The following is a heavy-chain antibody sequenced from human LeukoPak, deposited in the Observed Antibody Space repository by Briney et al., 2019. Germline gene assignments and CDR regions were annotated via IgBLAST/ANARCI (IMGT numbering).Heavy chain of an antibody. V-gene: IGHV4-4*07. CDR3: ARDKKSGTSWYYFDY. J-gene: IGHJ4*02. D-gene: IGHD6-13*01. CDR2: IYTSGNT. Sequence: SETLSLTCTVSGGSISTHYWSWIRQPAGKGLEWIGRIYTSGNTNYNPSLKSRVTMSVDTSKTQFSLILSSVTAADTAMYYCARDKKSGTSWYYFDYWGQGTLVTVSS. CDR1: GGSISTHY.